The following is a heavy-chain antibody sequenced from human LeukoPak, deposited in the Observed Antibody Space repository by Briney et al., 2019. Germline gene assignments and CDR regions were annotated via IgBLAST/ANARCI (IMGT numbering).Heavy chain of an antibody. D-gene: IGHD3-16*01. CDR2: IKKDGSEK. J-gene: IGHJ4*02. V-gene: IGHV3-7*05. CDR1: GFSFSDCW. Sequence: PGGSLRLSCAASGFSFSDCWMNWVRQAPGKGLEWVANIKKDGSEKYYLDSVKGRFTISRDNAKNSLYLQMNSLSAEDMVLYCVAGWGWLPDYWGRGTLVIVSS. CDR3: AGWGWLPDY.